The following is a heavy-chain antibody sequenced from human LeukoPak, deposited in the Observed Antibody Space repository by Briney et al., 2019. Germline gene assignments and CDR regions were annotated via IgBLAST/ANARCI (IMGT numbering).Heavy chain of an antibody. J-gene: IGHJ4*02. V-gene: IGHV3-74*01. CDR3: ARGSWYSSSWYRFGY. D-gene: IGHD6-13*01. Sequence: GGSLRLSCAASGFTFSNYWMHWVRQAPGKGLVWVSRINSDGSSTSYADSVKGRFTISRDNAKNTLYLQMNSLRAEDTAVYYCARGSWYSSSWYRFGYWGQGTLVTVSS. CDR1: GFTFSNYW. CDR2: INSDGSST.